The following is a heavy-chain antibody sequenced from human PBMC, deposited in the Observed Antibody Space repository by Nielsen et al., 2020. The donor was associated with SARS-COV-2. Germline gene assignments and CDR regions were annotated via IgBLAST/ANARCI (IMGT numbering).Heavy chain of an antibody. J-gene: IGHJ4*02. D-gene: IGHD2-15*01. V-gene: IGHV4-31*03. Sequence: SETLSLTCTVSGGSISSGGYYWSWIRQHPGKGLEWIGYIYYSGSTYYNPSLKSRVTISVDTSKNQFSLKLSSVTAADTAVYYCARGLLHEPNYFDYWGQGTLVTVSS. CDR2: IYYSGST. CDR1: GGSISSGGYY. CDR3: ARGLLHEPNYFDY.